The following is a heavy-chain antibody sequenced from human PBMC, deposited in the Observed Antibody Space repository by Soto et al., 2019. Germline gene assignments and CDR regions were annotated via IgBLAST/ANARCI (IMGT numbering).Heavy chain of an antibody. V-gene: IGHV3-30*18. CDR2: ISYDGSNK. D-gene: IGHD3-3*01. CDR1: GFTFSSYG. J-gene: IGHJ6*03. Sequence: GGSLRLSCAASGFTFSSYGMHWVRQAPGKGLEWVAVISYDGSNKYYADSVKGRFTISRDNSKNTLYLQMNSLRAEDTAVYYCAKDSVLGYYHYYYYMDVWGKGTTVTVSS. CDR3: AKDSVLGYYHYYYYMDV.